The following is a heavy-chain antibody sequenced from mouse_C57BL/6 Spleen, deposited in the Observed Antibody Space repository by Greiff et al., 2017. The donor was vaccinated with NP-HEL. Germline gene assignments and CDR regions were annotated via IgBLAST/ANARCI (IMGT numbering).Heavy chain of an antibody. CDR3: ARGYSNYDAMDD. D-gene: IGHD2-5*01. CDR2: IHPNSGST. J-gene: IGHJ4*01. Sequence: QVQLQQPGAELVKPGASVKLSCKASGYTFTSYWMHWVKQRPGQGLEWIGMIHPNSGSTNYNAKFKGKATLTVDKSSSTAYMQLSSLTSEDSAVYYCARGYSNYDAMDDWGQGTTVTVSS. V-gene: IGHV1-64*01. CDR1: GYTFTSYW.